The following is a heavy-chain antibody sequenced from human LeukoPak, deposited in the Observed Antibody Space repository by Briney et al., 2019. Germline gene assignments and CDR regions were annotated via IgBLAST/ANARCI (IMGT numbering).Heavy chain of an antibody. Sequence: RPGGSLRLSCAASGFTFDDYGMSWVRQPPGKGLEWVSGINWNGGSTGYADSVKGRFTISRDNDKNSLYLQMNSLRAEDTALYYCARDQPDSTGYSPFDSWAREPWSPSPQ. D-gene: IGHD3-22*01. CDR2: INWNGGST. CDR3: ARDQPDSTGYSPFDS. J-gene: IGHJ4*02. V-gene: IGHV3-20*04. CDR1: GFTFDDYG.